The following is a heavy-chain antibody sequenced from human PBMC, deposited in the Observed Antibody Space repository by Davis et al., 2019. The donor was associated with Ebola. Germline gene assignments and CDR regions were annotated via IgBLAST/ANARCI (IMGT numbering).Heavy chain of an antibody. V-gene: IGHV3-30*03. CDR2: ISYDGSNK. CDR1: GFTFSSYG. Sequence: PGGSLRLSCAASGFTFSSYGMHWVRQAPGKGLEWVAVISYDGSNKYYADSVKGRFTISRDNSKNTLYLQMNSLRAEDTAVYYCARALTTPHRYYYYGMDVWGQGTTVTVSS. J-gene: IGHJ6*02. CDR3: ARALTTPHRYYYYGMDV. D-gene: IGHD4-11*01.